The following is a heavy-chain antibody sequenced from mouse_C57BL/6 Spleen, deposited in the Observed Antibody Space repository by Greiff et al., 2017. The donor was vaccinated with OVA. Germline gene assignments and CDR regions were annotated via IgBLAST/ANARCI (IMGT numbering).Heavy chain of an antibody. CDR1: GYAFTNYL. CDR2: INPGSGGT. Sequence: VHLVESGAELVRPGTSVKVSCKASGYAFTNYLIEWVKQRPGQGLEWIGVINPGSGGTNYNEKFKGKATLTADKSSSTAYMQLSSLTSEDSAVYFCARRSYAMDYWGQGTSVTVSS. CDR3: ARRSYAMDY. V-gene: IGHV1-54*01. J-gene: IGHJ4*01.